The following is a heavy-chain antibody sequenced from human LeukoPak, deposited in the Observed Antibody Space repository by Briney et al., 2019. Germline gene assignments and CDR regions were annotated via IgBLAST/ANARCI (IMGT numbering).Heavy chain of an antibody. V-gene: IGHV4-39*01. D-gene: IGHD6-13*01. CDR2: VFYSGNA. Sequence: SETLSLTCTVSGVSISSSSYYWGWLRQPPGKGLGWIGGVFYSGNALYNPSLRSRLTISVDKSKNPFSLKLRSVTAADTAVYYCARQGSSWRDPDAFDIWGQGTMVTVSS. CDR3: ARQGSSWRDPDAFDI. CDR1: GVSISSSSYY. J-gene: IGHJ3*02.